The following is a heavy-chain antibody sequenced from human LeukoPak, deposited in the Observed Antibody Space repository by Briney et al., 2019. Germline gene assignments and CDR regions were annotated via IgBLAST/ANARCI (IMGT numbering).Heavy chain of an antibody. V-gene: IGHV3-21*01. D-gene: IGHD3-3*01. CDR1: GFTFSSYS. CDR3: ARGSRFGVVGRDAFDI. Sequence: GGSLRLSCAASGFTFSSYSMNWVRQAPGKGLEWVSSISISSNYIYYADSVKGRFTISRDNARNSLYLQMNSLRAEDTAVYYCARGSRFGVVGRDAFDIWGQGTMVTVSS. J-gene: IGHJ3*02. CDR2: ISISSNYI.